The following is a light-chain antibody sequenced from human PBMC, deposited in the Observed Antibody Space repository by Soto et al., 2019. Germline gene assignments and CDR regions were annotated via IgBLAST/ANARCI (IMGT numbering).Light chain of an antibody. CDR3: QQTYGKPLVT. J-gene: IGKJ5*01. V-gene: IGKV1-39*01. CDR1: ESIRIH. CDR2: AAS. Sequence: DIQMTQSPSSLSAAIGDRVASSCRASESIRIHLNWYQQRPGKAPRLXXYAASRLQSGVPSRFSGTGSGTDFTLTINSLQPEDFAIYDCQQTYGKPLVTFGQGTRLEIK.